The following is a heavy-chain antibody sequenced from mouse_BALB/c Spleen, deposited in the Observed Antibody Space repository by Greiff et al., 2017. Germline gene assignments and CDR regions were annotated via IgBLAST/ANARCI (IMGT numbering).Heavy chain of an antibody. CDR3: ARISYGSSYGGFAY. D-gene: IGHD1-1*01. CDR1: GFTFSSYA. J-gene: IGHJ3*01. V-gene: IGHV5-6-5*01. Sequence: DGMLVESGGGLVKPGGSLKLSCAASGFTFSSYAMSWVRQTPEKRLEWVASISSGGSTYYPDSVKGRFTISRDNARNILYLQMSSLRSEDTAMYYCARISYGSSYGGFAYWGQGTLVTVSA. CDR2: ISSGGST.